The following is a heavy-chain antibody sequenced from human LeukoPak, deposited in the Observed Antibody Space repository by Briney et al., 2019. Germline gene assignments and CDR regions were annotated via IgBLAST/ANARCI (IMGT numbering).Heavy chain of an antibody. J-gene: IGHJ3*02. CDR3: AREGPAGAFDI. CDR1: GGSISSGGYY. V-gene: IGHV4-31*03. Sequence: PSETLSLTCTVSGGSISSGGYYWSWIRQHPGKGLEWIGYIYYSGSTYYNPSLKSRVTISVDTSKNQFSLKLSSVTAADTAVYYCAREGPAGAFDIWGQGTMVTVSS. CDR2: IYYSGST.